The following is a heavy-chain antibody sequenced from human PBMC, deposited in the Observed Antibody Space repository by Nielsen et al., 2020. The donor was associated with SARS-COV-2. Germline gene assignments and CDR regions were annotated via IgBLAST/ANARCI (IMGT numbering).Heavy chain of an antibody. J-gene: IGHJ4*02. CDR1: GYSFTSYW. CDR2: IYPGDSDT. CDR3: ARGPPAISLFDY. V-gene: IGHV5-51*01. Sequence: GESLKISCQGSGYSFTSYWIGWVRQMPGKGLEWVGLIYPGDSDTRYSPSFQGQVSISADKSISTAYLQWSSLKASDTAMYYCARGPPAISLFDYWGQGTLVTVSS.